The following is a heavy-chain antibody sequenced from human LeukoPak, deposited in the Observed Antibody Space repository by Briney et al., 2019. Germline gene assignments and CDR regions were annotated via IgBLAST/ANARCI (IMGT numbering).Heavy chain of an antibody. V-gene: IGHV4-59*08. CDR2: IYYSGST. CDR3: ARRLAAGPIDY. J-gene: IGHJ4*02. Sequence: SETLSLTCTVSGGSISSYYWSWIPQPPGKGLEWIGYIYYSGSTNYNPSLKSRVTISVDTSKNQFSLKLSSVTAADTAVYYCARRLAAGPIDYWGQGTLVTVSS. CDR1: GGSISSYY. D-gene: IGHD6-13*01.